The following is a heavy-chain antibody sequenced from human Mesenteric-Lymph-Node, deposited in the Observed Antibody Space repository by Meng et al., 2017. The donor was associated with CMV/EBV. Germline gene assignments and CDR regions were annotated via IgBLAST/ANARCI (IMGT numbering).Heavy chain of an antibody. CDR3: ARDSIYYDSSGSLPYDG. J-gene: IGHJ4*02. V-gene: IGHV3-48*03. CDR2: ISSSGSTV. CDR1: GFTFSSYA. Sequence: GESLKISCAASGFTFSSYAMSWVRQAPGKGLEWVSYISSSGSTVYYADSVKGRFTISRDNAKNSLYLQMNSLRAEDTAVYYCARDSIYYDSSGSLPYDGWGQGTLVTVSS. D-gene: IGHD3-22*01.